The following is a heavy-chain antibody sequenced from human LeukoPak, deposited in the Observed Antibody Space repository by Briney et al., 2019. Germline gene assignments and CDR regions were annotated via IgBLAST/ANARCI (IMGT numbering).Heavy chain of an antibody. Sequence: GGSLRLSCVTSGFTFSSYEMNWVRQAPGKGLEWLSYIGSSDSTTHYADSVKGRFTISRDNSKNTLYLQMNSLRAEDTAVYYCARITYWGQGTLVTVSS. CDR3: ARITY. CDR2: IGSSDSTT. J-gene: IGHJ4*02. D-gene: IGHD3-10*01. CDR1: GFTFSSYE. V-gene: IGHV3-48*03.